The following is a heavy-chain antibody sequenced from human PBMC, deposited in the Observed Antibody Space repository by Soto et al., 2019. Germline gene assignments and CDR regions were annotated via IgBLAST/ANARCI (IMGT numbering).Heavy chain of an antibody. V-gene: IGHV4-31*03. CDR3: AREQWGFDS. CDR2: IYYTGNS. CDR1: GGSITTNVHY. D-gene: IGHD6-19*01. J-gene: IGHJ4*02. Sequence: QVQLQESGPELVKPSQTLSLTCSVSGGSITTNVHYWTWIRQHPGQGLEWIAYIYYTGNSYLNPSLKSRLSISVDTSKNQFSLELRSVTAADTAVYYCAREQWGFDSWGQGTLVTVSS.